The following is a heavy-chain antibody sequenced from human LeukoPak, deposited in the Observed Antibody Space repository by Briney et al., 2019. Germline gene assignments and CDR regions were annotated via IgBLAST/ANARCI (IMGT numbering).Heavy chain of an antibody. V-gene: IGHV4-59*01. CDR3: ATLTGTTYPYYFDF. D-gene: IGHD1-20*01. J-gene: IGHJ4*02. Sequence: PSETLSLTCTVSGASIRHYYWSWIRQPPGKGLEWIGNLYHSGSPNYNPSIKSRVTISIDTAKNQFSLRLRSVTAADTAVYYCATLTGTTYPYYFDFWGQATLVTVSS. CDR1: GASIRHYY. CDR2: LYHSGSP.